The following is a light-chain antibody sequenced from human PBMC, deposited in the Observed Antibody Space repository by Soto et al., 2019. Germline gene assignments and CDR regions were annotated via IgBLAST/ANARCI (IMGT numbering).Light chain of an antibody. CDR1: QSVSNN. J-gene: IGKJ1*01. Sequence: EIVMTQSPAALSVSTGEMATLSCRASQSVSNNLAWYQQKPGQAPRLLIYGASTRATGTPARFSGSGSGTEFTLTISSLQSEDFAVYYCQQYINWPRTFGQGTKVDIK. V-gene: IGKV3-15*01. CDR3: QQYINWPRT. CDR2: GAS.